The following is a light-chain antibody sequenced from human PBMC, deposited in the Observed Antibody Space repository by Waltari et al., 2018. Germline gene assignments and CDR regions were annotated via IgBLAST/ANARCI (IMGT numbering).Light chain of an antibody. CDR1: QSVNDN. Sequence: EVVMTQSPATLSVSPGESVTLSCRASQSVNDNLAWYQQKVGQAPRLLIYGVSSRATGIPARFSGTGSGTDFTLTITSLQAEDFATYYCQQSYSTPFTFGPGTKVDIK. CDR3: QQSYSTPFT. V-gene: IGKV3-15*01. CDR2: GVS. J-gene: IGKJ3*01.